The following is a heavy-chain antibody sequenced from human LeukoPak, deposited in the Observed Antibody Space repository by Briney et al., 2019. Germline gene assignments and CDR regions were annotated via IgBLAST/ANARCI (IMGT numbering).Heavy chain of an antibody. CDR2: ISGSGGST. V-gene: IGHV3-23*01. Sequence: GGSLRLSCAASGLTFSSYAMSWVRQAPGKGLEWVSAISGSGGSTYYADSVKGRFTISRDNSKNTLYLQMNSLRAEDTAVYYCAKDSLVVPAARVGWFDPWGQGTLVTVSS. D-gene: IGHD2-2*01. CDR3: AKDSLVVPAARVGWFDP. CDR1: GLTFSSYA. J-gene: IGHJ5*02.